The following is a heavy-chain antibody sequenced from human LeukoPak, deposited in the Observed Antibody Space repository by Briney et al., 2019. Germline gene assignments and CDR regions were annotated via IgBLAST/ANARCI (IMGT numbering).Heavy chain of an antibody. Sequence: GGSLRLSCASSGFTFSSYEMNWVRQAPGKGLEWVSYISSSAGTTYYADSVKGRFTISRDNAKNSLYLQMNSLRAEDTAVYFCARQQQQLWYDWGQGTLVTVSS. D-gene: IGHD5-18*01. CDR2: ISSSAGTT. V-gene: IGHV3-48*03. CDR1: GFTFSSYE. J-gene: IGHJ4*02. CDR3: ARQQQQLWYD.